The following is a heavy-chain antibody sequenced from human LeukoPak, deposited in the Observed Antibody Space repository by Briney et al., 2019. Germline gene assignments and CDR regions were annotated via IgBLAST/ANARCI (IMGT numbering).Heavy chain of an antibody. D-gene: IGHD6-13*01. V-gene: IGHV3-66*01. J-gene: IGHJ4*02. CDR1: GFTVSGNY. CDR3: ARGTLGAAGRLDY. Sequence: GGSLRLSCAASGFTVSGNYMNWVRQAPGKGLEWVSVIYSGGTTYYADSVKGRFTISRDNSKNTLYLQLNSLRVEDTAVYYCARGTLGAAGRLDYWGQGTLVTVSS. CDR2: IYSGGTT.